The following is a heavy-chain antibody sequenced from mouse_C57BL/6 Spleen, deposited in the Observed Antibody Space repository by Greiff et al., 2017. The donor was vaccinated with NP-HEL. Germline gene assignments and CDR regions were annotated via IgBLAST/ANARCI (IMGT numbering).Heavy chain of an antibody. V-gene: IGHV1-82*01. Sequence: VQLQESGPELVKPGASVKISCKASGYAFSSSWMNWVKQRPGKGLEWIGRIYPGDGDTNYNGKFKGKATLTADKSSSTAYMQLSSLTSEDSAVYFCASYYGSSLAWFAYWGQGTLVTVSA. D-gene: IGHD1-1*01. CDR3: ASYYGSSLAWFAY. CDR2: IYPGDGDT. J-gene: IGHJ3*01. CDR1: GYAFSSSW.